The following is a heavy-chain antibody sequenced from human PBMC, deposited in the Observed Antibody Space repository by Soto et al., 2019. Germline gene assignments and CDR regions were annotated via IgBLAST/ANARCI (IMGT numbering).Heavy chain of an antibody. CDR3: ARDGQRRLLWFGELADAFDI. Sequence: QVQLVQSGAEVKKPGSSVKVSCKASGGTFSSYTISWVRQAPGQGLEWMGRIIPILGIANYAQKFQGRVTITADKSTSTAYMELSSLRSEDTAVYYCARDGQRRLLWFGELADAFDIWGQGTMVTVSS. J-gene: IGHJ3*02. V-gene: IGHV1-69*08. CDR2: IIPILGIA. D-gene: IGHD3-10*01. CDR1: GGTFSSYT.